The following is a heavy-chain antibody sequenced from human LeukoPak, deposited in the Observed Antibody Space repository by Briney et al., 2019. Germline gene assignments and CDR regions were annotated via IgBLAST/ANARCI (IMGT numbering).Heavy chain of an antibody. J-gene: IGHJ4*02. CDR2: ISSSGSTI. Sequence: GGSLRLSCAASGFTFSDYYMSWIRQAPGKGLEWVSYISSSGSTIYYADSVKGRFTISRDNAKNSLYLQMDSLRAEDTAVYYCARKDYDFWSGYALVYWGQGTLVTVSS. CDR1: GFTFSDYY. CDR3: ARKDYDFWSGYALVY. V-gene: IGHV3-11*04. D-gene: IGHD3-3*01.